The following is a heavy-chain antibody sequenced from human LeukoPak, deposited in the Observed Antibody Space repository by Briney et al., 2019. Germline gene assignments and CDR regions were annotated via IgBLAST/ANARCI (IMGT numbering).Heavy chain of an antibody. CDR1: GFTFNTYT. CDR3: ARYSSGWYFRFDY. J-gene: IGHJ4*02. V-gene: IGHV3-48*01. CDR2: ISGSSGII. D-gene: IGHD6-19*01. Sequence: GGSLRLSCAASGFTFNTYTMNWVRQAPGKGLEWVSYISGSSGIIDYADSVRGRFTISRDNAKNSLYLQMNSLRAEDTAVYYCARYSSGWYFRFDYWGQGTLVTVSS.